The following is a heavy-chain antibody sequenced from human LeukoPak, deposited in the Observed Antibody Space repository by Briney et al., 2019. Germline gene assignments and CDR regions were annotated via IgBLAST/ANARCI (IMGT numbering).Heavy chain of an antibody. CDR2: IAGSGGRT. CDR1: GFNFSSYA. CDR3: AKEYTETFSPFPSYFDN. Sequence: PGGSLRHFCGASGFNFSSYAMNWLRPAPAKGLEWVSAIAGSGGRTYYADSVKGRFTISRDNSKNTLYLQMNSLRAEDTAIYYCAKEYTETFSPFPSYFDNWGQGTLVTVSS. D-gene: IGHD1-14*01. V-gene: IGHV3-23*01. J-gene: IGHJ4*02.